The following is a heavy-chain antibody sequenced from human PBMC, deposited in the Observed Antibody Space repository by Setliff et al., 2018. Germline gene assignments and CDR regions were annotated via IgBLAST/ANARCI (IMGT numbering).Heavy chain of an antibody. CDR2: INPGGGSA. J-gene: IGHJ4*02. V-gene: IGHV1-46*01. CDR1: GYSFTRYY. CDR3: ARGGMAAANRKGVFEY. D-gene: IGHD6-13*01. Sequence: ASVKVSCKTSGYSFTRYYMHWVRQAPGQGLEWMGIINPGGGSASYAEKFQGRVTMTRDTSTSTFYMEVNILRSDDTAVYYCARGGMAAANRKGVFEYWGQGTLVTVSS.